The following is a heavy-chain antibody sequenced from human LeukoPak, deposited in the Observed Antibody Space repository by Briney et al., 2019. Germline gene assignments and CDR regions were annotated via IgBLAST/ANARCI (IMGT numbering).Heavy chain of an antibody. CDR3: ARVHIAVAGPYVDY. Sequence: GALRLSCAAPGFTFSSYSMNWVRQAPGKGLEWVSSISSSSSYIYYADSVKGRFTISRDNAKNSLYLQMNSLRAEDTDVYYCARVHIAVAGPYVDYWGQGTLVTVSS. D-gene: IGHD6-19*01. CDR2: ISSSSSYI. CDR1: GFTFSSYS. V-gene: IGHV3-21*01. J-gene: IGHJ4*02.